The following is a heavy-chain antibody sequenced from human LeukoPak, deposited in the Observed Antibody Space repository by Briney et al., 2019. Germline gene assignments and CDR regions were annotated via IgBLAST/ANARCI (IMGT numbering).Heavy chain of an antibody. CDR1: GYSISSGYY. D-gene: IGHD6-6*01. CDR3: ARGRGIAARIGRIFDY. CDR2: IYHSGST. J-gene: IGHJ4*02. V-gene: IGHV4-38-2*01. Sequence: SETLSLTCAVSGYSISSGYYWGWIRQPPGKGLEWIGSIYHSGSTYHNPSLKSRVTISVDTSKNQFSLKLSSVTAADTAVYYCARGRGIAARIGRIFDYWGQGTLVTVSS.